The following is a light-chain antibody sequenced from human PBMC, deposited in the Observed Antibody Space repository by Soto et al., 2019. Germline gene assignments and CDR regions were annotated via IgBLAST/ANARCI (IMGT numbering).Light chain of an antibody. CDR3: QHYGSSTWT. Sequence: EIVLTQSPGTLSLSPGERATLSCRASQSVSSSYLAWYQQKPGQAPGLLIYGASSRATGIPDRVSGSGSGTDFALTISRLEPEDFAVYYCQHYGSSTWTFGQGTKVEIK. V-gene: IGKV3-20*01. CDR1: QSVSSSY. CDR2: GAS. J-gene: IGKJ1*01.